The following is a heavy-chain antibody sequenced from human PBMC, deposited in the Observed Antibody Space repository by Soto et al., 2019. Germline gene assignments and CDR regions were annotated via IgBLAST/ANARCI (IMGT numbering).Heavy chain of an antibody. CDR2: ISYDGSKK. Sequence: QVQLVESGGGVVQPGRSLTLSCAASEFTFSSYGIHWVRQAPGKGLEWVAVISYDGSKKQYADSVKGRFTISRDNSKNTLHLQMNSLRAEDTAVYYCAKDMYYHDTTGYYVFDYWGQGTLVTVSS. J-gene: IGHJ4*02. CDR3: AKDMYYHDTTGYYVFDY. CDR1: EFTFSSYG. V-gene: IGHV3-30*18. D-gene: IGHD3-22*01.